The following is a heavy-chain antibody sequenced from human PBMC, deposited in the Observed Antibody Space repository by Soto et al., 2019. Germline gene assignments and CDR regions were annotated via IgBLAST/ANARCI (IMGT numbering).Heavy chain of an antibody. CDR2: IYHTGST. Sequence: SETLSLTCTVSGGSMSRGDYYWSWIRQPPGKGLEWIGFIYHTGSTYYAPSLKNRVTISADTSNNQFSLRLNSVTAADTAVYYCARQHYYDSSGYYTWNWGQGTLVTVSS. CDR1: GGSMSRGDYY. V-gene: IGHV4-30-4*01. D-gene: IGHD3-22*01. J-gene: IGHJ4*02. CDR3: ARQHYYDSSGYYTWN.